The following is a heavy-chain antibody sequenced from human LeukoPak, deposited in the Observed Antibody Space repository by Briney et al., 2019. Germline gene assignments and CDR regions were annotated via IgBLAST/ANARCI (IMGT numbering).Heavy chain of an antibody. D-gene: IGHD3-22*01. CDR1: GYTFTGYY. J-gene: IGHJ4*02. CDR2: INPNSGGT. CDR3: AREKPYYYDSSGFDY. V-gene: IGHV1-2*02. Sequence: ASVKVSCKASGYTFTGYYMHWVRQAPGQGLEWMGWINPNSGGTNYAQKFQGRVTMTRDTSISTAYMELSRLRSDDTAVYHCAREKPYYYDSSGFDYWGQGTLVTVSS.